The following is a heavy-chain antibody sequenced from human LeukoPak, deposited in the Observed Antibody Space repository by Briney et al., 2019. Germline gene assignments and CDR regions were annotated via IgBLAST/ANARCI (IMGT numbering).Heavy chain of an antibody. CDR2: ISSSGSTI. CDR3: ARDDYGDGDLYYYYYMDV. V-gene: IGHV3-11*04. CDR1: GFTFSDYY. J-gene: IGHJ6*03. Sequence: GGSLRLSCAASGFTFSDYYMSWIRQAPGKGLEWVSYISSSGSTIYYADSVKGRFTISRDNAKNSLYLQMNSLRAEDTAVYYCARDDYGDGDLYYYYYMDVWGKGTTVTVSS. D-gene: IGHD4-17*01.